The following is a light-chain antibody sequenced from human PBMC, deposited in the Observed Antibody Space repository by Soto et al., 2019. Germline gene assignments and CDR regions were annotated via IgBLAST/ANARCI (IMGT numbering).Light chain of an antibody. Sequence: DIQMTQSPSTLSASVGDRVTITCRASQGISTWLAWYQQKPGKAPKLLIYDASSLESGVQSRFSGSGSGTEFTLTISSLQPDDFANYYCQQCDTNPWTFGQGTKVEIK. CDR1: QGISTW. CDR2: DAS. J-gene: IGKJ1*01. CDR3: QQCDTNPWT. V-gene: IGKV1-5*01.